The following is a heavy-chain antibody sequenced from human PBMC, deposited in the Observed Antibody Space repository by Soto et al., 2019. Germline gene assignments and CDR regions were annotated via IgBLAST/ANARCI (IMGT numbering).Heavy chain of an antibody. D-gene: IGHD6-6*01. CDR2: IGADGRTT. J-gene: IGHJ4*02. CDR1: GFTFSSYA. Sequence: GGSLRLSCAASGFTFSSYAMTWVRQAPGMGLQWVSVIGADGRTTYYADSVKGRFTVSRDNSKNTLYLQMNILGAEDTAIYYCAKAHSVEARQGLDYWGQGTLVTVSS. CDR3: AKAHSVEARQGLDY. V-gene: IGHV3-23*01.